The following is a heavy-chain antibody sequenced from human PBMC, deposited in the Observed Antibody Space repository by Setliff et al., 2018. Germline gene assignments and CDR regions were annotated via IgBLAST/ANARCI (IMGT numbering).Heavy chain of an antibody. CDR2: ITGSSGTI. Sequence: PGGSLRLSCAASGFMFSIYSMNWVRQAPGKGLEWLSYITGSSGTIYYADSVRGRFTVSRDNAKESLYLQMNNLGAEDTAVYFCVRDRSGDYAFDFWGQGTLVTVSS. CDR1: GFMFSIYS. D-gene: IGHD4-17*01. CDR3: VRDRSGDYAFDF. J-gene: IGHJ4*02. V-gene: IGHV3-48*01.